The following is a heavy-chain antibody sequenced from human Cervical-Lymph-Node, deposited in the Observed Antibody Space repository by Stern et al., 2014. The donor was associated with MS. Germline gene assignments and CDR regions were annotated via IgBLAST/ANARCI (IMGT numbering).Heavy chain of an antibody. D-gene: IGHD3-16*01. CDR1: GGSISSTGYY. CDR3: ARSDRLWGSFDY. CDR2: IPYSGST. Sequence: QVQLQQWGPGLVKPSQTLSLTCTVSGGSISSTGYYWSWIRQHPGKGLEWIGYIPYSGSTYYNPSLKSRGTISVDTSKNQFSLKLSSVTAADTALYYCARSDRLWGSFDYWGQGSLVTVSS. J-gene: IGHJ4*02. V-gene: IGHV4-31*03.